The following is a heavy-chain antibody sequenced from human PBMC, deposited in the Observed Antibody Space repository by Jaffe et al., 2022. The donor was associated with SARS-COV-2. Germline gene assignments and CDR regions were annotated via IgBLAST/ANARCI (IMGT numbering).Heavy chain of an antibody. Sequence: EVQLVESGGGLVQPGRSLRLSCAASGFTFDDYAMHWVRQAPGKGLEWVSGISWNSGSIGYADSVKGRFTISRDNAKNSLYLQMNSLRAEDTALYYCAKDSQSEVGPKNWFDPWGQGTLVTVSS. V-gene: IGHV3-9*01. J-gene: IGHJ5*02. CDR2: ISWNSGSI. CDR1: GFTFDDYA. CDR3: AKDSQSEVGPKNWFDP.